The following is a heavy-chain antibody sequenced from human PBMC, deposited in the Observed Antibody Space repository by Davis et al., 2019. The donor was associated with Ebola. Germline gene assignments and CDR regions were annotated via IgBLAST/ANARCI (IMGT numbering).Heavy chain of an antibody. V-gene: IGHV4-30-4*01. Sequence: SETLSLTCTVSGGSISSGDYYWSWIRQPPGKGLEWIGYIYYSGSTYYNPSLKSRVTISVDTSKNQFSLKLSSVTAADTAVYYCARLVLEQWLDYWGQGTLVTVSS. D-gene: IGHD6-19*01. CDR1: GGSISSGDYY. J-gene: IGHJ4*02. CDR3: ARLVLEQWLDY. CDR2: IYYSGST.